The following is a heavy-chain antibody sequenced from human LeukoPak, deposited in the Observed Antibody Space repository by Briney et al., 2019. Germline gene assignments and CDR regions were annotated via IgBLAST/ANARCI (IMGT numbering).Heavy chain of an antibody. CDR3: AKDTSIGRYCTNGVCSPFDY. V-gene: IGHV3-23*01. D-gene: IGHD2-8*01. Sequence: PGGSLRLSCAASGFTFSSYAMTWVRQAPGKGQEWVSAISDTGGSTYDADSVKGRFTISRDNSKNTLYLQMNSLRAEDTAVYYCAKDTSIGRYCTNGVCSPFDYWGQGTLVTVSS. J-gene: IGHJ4*02. CDR1: GFTFSSYA. CDR2: ISDTGGST.